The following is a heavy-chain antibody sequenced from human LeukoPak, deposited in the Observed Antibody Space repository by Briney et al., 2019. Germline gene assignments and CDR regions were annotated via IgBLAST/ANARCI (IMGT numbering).Heavy chain of an antibody. Sequence: GGSLRLSCAASGFTFSSYSMNWVRQAPGKGLEWVSSISSSSSYIYYADSVKGRFTISRDNAKNSLYLQMNSLRAEDTAVYYCAKDAIVVVPAAIRADAFDIWGQGTMVTVSS. J-gene: IGHJ3*02. CDR3: AKDAIVVVPAAIRADAFDI. CDR1: GFTFSSYS. CDR2: ISSSSSYI. D-gene: IGHD2-2*02. V-gene: IGHV3-21*01.